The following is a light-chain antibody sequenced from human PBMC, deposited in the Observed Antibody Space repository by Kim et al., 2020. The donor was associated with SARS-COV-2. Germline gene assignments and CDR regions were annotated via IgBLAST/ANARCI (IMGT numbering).Light chain of an antibody. J-gene: IGKJ2*01. CDR3: QHYYSWPYT. CDR1: QTVSSS. V-gene: IGKV3-15*01. CDR2: GAS. Sequence: SVSPGETATLSCRASQTVSSSLAWYQHKPGQAPRLLIYGASTRATGVPARFSGGGSGTEFTLTISSLESEDFAVYYCQHYYSWPYTFGQGTKLEI.